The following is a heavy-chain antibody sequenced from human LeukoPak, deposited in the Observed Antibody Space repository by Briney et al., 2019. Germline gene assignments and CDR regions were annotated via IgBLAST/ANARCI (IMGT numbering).Heavy chain of an antibody. CDR3: ARRNHYFHYMDV. CDR2: IFPSGSA. Sequence: PSETLSLTCTVSGGSISSYYWSWIRQSPVKGLEWIGYIFPSGSAFYNPSLESRVTISLDTSENQFSMRLSSVTAADTAVYYCARRNHYFHYMDVWGKGTTVTVSS. J-gene: IGHJ6*03. CDR1: GGSISSYY. V-gene: IGHV4-4*09. D-gene: IGHD1-14*01.